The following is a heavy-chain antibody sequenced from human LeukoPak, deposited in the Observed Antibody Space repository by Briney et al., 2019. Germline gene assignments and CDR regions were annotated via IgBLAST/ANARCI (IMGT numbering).Heavy chain of an antibody. CDR2: ISGSGGST. J-gene: IGHJ4*02. D-gene: IGHD3-22*01. V-gene: IGHV3-23*01. Sequence: PGGSLRLSCAASGFTFSSYAMSWVRQAPGKGLEWVSAISGSGGSTYYADSVKGRFTISRDNSKNTLCLQMNSLRAEDTAVYYCANLLVGYYDSSGYTDYWGQGTLVTVSS. CDR1: GFTFSSYA. CDR3: ANLLVGYYDSSGYTDY.